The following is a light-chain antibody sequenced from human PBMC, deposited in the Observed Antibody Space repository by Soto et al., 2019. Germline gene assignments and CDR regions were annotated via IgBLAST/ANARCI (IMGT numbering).Light chain of an antibody. Sequence: QSVLTQPPSASGTPGQRVTISCSGSSSNIGSNYVYWYQQFPGTAPKLLIYGNNQRPSGVPDRFSGSKSGTSASLAISGLRSEDEADYYCAAWDDSLSAYVVFGGGTKLTVL. V-gene: IGLV1-47*01. J-gene: IGLJ2*01. CDR2: GNN. CDR3: AAWDDSLSAYVV. CDR1: SSNIGSNY.